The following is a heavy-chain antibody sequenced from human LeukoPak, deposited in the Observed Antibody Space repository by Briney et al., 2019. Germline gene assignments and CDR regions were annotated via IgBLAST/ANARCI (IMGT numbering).Heavy chain of an antibody. CDR1: GYTFTGYY. CDR2: INPHSGGT. Sequence: GASVKVSCKASGYTFTGYYIHWVRQAPGQGLEWMGWINPHSGGTNYAQKFQGRVTMTRDTSISTAYMELSSLRSDDTAVYFCATISSAWYVYWGQGTLVTVSS. V-gene: IGHV1-2*02. D-gene: IGHD6-19*01. J-gene: IGHJ4*02. CDR3: ATISSAWYVY.